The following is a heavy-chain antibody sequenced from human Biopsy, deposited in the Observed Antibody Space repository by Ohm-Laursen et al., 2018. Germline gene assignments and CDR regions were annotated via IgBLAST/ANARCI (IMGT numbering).Heavy chain of an antibody. CDR1: GFTFTHAW. Sequence: SLRLSCAASGFTFTHAWMSWVRQAPGKGLEWVSGIFRNSGNIDYAASVKGRFTISRDNAKNSLYLQMNSLRPEDTAFYYCATIAGWGSSPDLRPYWGQGTLVTVSS. CDR3: ATIAGWGSSPDLRPY. D-gene: IGHD3-3*01. CDR2: IFRNSGNI. J-gene: IGHJ4*02. V-gene: IGHV3-9*01.